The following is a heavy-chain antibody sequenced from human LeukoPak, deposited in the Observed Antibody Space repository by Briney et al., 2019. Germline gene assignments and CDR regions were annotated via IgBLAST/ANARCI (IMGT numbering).Heavy chain of an antibody. CDR3: ATPDNSGYYYLY. Sequence: SETLSLTCAVYGGSFSGYYWSWIRQPPGKGLEWIREINHSGSTNYNPSLKSRVTISVDTSKNQFSLKLSSVTAADTAVYYCATPDNSGYYYLYWGQGTLVTVSS. CDR1: GGSFSGYY. CDR2: INHSGST. J-gene: IGHJ4*02. V-gene: IGHV4-34*01. D-gene: IGHD3-22*01.